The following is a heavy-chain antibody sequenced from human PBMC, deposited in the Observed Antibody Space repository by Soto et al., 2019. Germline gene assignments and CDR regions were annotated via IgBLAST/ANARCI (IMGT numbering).Heavy chain of an antibody. V-gene: IGHV3-11*01. CDR1: GFTFSDYY. J-gene: IGHJ4*02. Sequence: GGSLRLSCAASGFTFSDYYMSWIRQAPGKGLEWVSYISSSGGNIYYADSVKGRFTISRDNAKNSLYLQMNSLRAEDTAVYYCARDLTYYDSGSFLGYWGQGTLVTVSS. CDR3: ARDLTYYDSGSFLGY. CDR2: ISSSGGNI. D-gene: IGHD3-10*01.